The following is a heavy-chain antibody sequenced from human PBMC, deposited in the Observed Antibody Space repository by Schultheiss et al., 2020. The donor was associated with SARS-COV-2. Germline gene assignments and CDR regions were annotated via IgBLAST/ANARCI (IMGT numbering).Heavy chain of an antibody. Sequence: GGSLRLSCAAFGFTFSSYAMHWVRQAPGKGLEWVSRINSDGSFTNYADSVKGRFTISRENAKNSLYLQMNSLRDEDTAVYYCAALDVVATIGYYYYYGMDVWGQGTTVTGSS. CDR2: INSDGSFT. V-gene: IGHV3-74*01. J-gene: IGHJ6*02. CDR1: GFTFSSYA. D-gene: IGHD5-12*01. CDR3: AALDVVATIGYYYYYGMDV.